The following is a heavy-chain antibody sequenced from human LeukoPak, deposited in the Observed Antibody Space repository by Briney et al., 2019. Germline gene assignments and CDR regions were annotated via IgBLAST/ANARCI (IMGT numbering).Heavy chain of an antibody. CDR3: ATYPYYGSNSYFQH. V-gene: IGHV1-69-2*01. D-gene: IGHD3-10*01. CDR2: VDPEDGET. J-gene: IGHJ1*01. Sequence: ASVKVSCKVSGYTFTDYYMHWVQQAPGKGLEWMGLVDPEDGETIYAEKFQGRVTITADTSTDTAYMELSSLRSEDTAVYYCATYPYYGSNSYFQHWGQGTLVTVSS. CDR1: GYTFTDYY.